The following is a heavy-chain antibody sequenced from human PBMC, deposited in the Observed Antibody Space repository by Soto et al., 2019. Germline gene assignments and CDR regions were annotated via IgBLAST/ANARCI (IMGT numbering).Heavy chain of an antibody. CDR2: ISYGGGTT. D-gene: IGHD3-22*01. CDR1: EFTFSNYA. V-gene: IGHV3-23*01. Sequence: EVQLLESGGGLVQPGGSLRLSCAASEFTFSNYAMSWVRQAPGKGLEWVSAISYGGGTTYYADSVKGRFTISRDNSKXTXXLQMXSXXXXXTAVYYCAKNPGYYYDSTGYHFDYWGQGTLVTVSS. J-gene: IGHJ4*02. CDR3: AKNPGYYYDSTGYHFDY.